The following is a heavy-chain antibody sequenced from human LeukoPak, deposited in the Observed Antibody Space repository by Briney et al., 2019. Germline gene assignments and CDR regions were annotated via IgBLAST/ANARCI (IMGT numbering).Heavy chain of an antibody. J-gene: IGHJ4*02. CDR2: ISYDGSNK. CDR3: AHSNSGY. Sequence: GGSLRLSCAASGFTFSSYGMHWVRQAPGKGLEWVAVISYDGSNKYYADSVKGRFTISRGNSKNTLYLQMNSLRAEDTAVYYCAHSNSGYWGQGTLVTVSS. CDR1: GFTFSSYG. V-gene: IGHV3-30*03. D-gene: IGHD4-11*01.